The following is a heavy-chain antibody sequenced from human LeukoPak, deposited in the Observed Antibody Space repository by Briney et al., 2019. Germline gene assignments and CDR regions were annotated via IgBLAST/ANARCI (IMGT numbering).Heavy chain of an antibody. Sequence: SVKVSCKASGGTFSSYAINWVRQAPGQGLEWVGGIIPIFGTPTYAQKFQGRVTVTADESTSTAYMELSSLRSEDTAVYYCARGDLDGASSWYGSFWGQGTLVAVSS. CDR3: ARGDLDGASSWYGSF. V-gene: IGHV1-69*01. CDR1: GGTFSSYA. CDR2: IIPIFGTP. D-gene: IGHD6-13*01. J-gene: IGHJ4*02.